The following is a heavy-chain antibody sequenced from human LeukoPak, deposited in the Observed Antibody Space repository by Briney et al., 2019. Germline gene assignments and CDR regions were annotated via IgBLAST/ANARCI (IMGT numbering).Heavy chain of an antibody. CDR3: ARAVGSGWNYLHS. CDR2: MHNSGSS. Sequence: PSETLSLTCTVSGCSISSYYWSWLRQPPGKGLEWIAVMHNSGSSYYNPSLESRFTISVDTSNNQLSLRVTSVTAADTAVYYCARAVGSGWNYLHSWGQGTQVTVSS. V-gene: IGHV4-59*01. CDR1: GCSISSYY. D-gene: IGHD6-19*01. J-gene: IGHJ4*02.